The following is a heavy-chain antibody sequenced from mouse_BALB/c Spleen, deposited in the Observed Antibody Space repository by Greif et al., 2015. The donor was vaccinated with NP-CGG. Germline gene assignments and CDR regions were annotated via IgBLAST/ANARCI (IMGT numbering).Heavy chain of an antibody. D-gene: IGHD1-1*01. CDR3: ARGGESDGGSSQDYAMDD. CDR1: GFTFSSYG. CDR2: ISSGGSYT. V-gene: IGHV5-6*01. Sequence: EVHLVASGGDLVKPGGSLKLSCAASGFTFSSYGMSWVRPTPDKRLEWVATISSGGSYTYYPDSVKGRFTISRANAKNTLDLQTSSLKSGDTAMYYCARGGESDGGSSQDYAMDDWGQGNSVTVAS. J-gene: IGHJ4*01.